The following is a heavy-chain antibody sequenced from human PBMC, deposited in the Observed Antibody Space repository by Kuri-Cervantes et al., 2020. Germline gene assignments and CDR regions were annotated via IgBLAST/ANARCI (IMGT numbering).Heavy chain of an antibody. CDR1: GFTFSDYY. CDR3: AKDMTLTGYLLFDY. D-gene: IGHD3-9*01. Sequence: LSLTCAASGFTFSDYYMSWIRQAPGKGLEWVSYISSSGSTIYYADSVKGRFTISRDNAKNSLYLQMNSLRAEDTALYYCAKDMTLTGYLLFDYWGQGTLVTVSS. CDR2: ISSSGSTI. V-gene: IGHV3-11*01. J-gene: IGHJ4*02.